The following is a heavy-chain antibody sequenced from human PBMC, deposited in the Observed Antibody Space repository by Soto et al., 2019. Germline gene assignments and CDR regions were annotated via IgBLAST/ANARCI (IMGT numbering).Heavy chain of an antibody. CDR3: AKHIVVVPGAAEFRVDYFDY. D-gene: IGHD2-2*01. V-gene: IGHV3-23*01. J-gene: IGHJ4*02. CDR1: GFTFSSHA. Sequence: PGGSLRLSCAASGFTFSSHAMSWVRQAPGKGLEWVSVISGTGGRTYYADSVKGRFTISRDNSKNTLYLQMNSLRAEDTAVYYCAKHIVVVPGAAEFRVDYFDYWGQGTLVTVSS. CDR2: ISGTGGRT.